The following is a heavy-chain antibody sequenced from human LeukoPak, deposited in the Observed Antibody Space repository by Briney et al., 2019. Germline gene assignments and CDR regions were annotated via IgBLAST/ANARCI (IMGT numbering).Heavy chain of an antibody. V-gene: IGHV3-33*01. Sequence: GGSLRLSCAASGFTFSSYGMHWVRQAPGKGLEWVAVIWYDGSNKYYADSVKGRFTISRDNSKNTLYLQMNSLRAEGTAVYYCASPIPVPYSSGWSLGYWGQGTLVTVSS. CDR3: ASPIPVPYSSGWSLGY. CDR1: GFTFSSYG. CDR2: IWYDGSNK. J-gene: IGHJ4*02. D-gene: IGHD6-19*01.